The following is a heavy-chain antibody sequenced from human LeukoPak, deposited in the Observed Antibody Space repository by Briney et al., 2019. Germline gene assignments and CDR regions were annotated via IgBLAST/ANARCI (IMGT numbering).Heavy chain of an antibody. CDR2: ISGSGDST. CDR1: GITFSSYA. J-gene: IGHJ4*02. D-gene: IGHD3-10*01. CDR3: AFGTVSQSFNH. V-gene: IGHV3-23*01. Sequence: GGSLKLSCAASGITFSSYAMSWVRQAPGKGLEWVSAISGSGDSTYYADSVKGRFTISRDNSKNTLYLQMNSLRAEDTAVYYCAFGTVSQSFNHWGQGTLVTVSS.